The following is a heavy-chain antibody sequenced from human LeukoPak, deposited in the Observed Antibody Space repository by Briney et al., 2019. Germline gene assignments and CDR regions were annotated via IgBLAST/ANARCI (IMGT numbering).Heavy chain of an antibody. CDR1: GFIFSNYA. V-gene: IGHV3-23*01. J-gene: IGHJ4*02. Sequence: GGSLRLSCAASGFIFSNYAMSWVRHVPGRGLEWVSTTSSRGDSTYVADSVKGRFTISRDNSKNSLYLQMNTVRAEDTAVYYCVKGPRPDITVAHTVDNWGQGTLVTVSS. D-gene: IGHD6-19*01. CDR2: TSSRGDST. CDR3: VKGPRPDITVAHTVDN.